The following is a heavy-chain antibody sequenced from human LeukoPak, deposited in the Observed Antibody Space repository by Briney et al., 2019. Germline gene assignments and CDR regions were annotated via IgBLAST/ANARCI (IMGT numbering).Heavy chain of an antibody. CDR2: IRYDGSNK. D-gene: IGHD3-16*01. CDR3: AKDARKRGGGDYFDY. V-gene: IGHV3-30*02. J-gene: IGHJ4*02. Sequence: PGGSLRLSCAASGFTFSSYGMHWVRQAPGKGLEWVAFIRYDGSNKYYADSVKGRFTISRDNSKNTLYLQMNSLRAEDTAVYYCAKDARKRGGGDYFDYWGQGTLVTVSS. CDR1: GFTFSSYG.